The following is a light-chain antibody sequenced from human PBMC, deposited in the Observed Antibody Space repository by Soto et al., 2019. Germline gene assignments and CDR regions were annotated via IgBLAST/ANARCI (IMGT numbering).Light chain of an antibody. CDR1: ESVSHY. CDR3: QEYDNRPPWT. CDR2: HAS. Sequence: EIVMTQSPDTLSVSPGDTATLSCRASESVSHYLAWYQQKPGQPPRLLIYHASIRATGIPARFSGRGSGTEFTLTISSLLSEDFAVYYCQEYDNRPPWTFGQGTRVEIK. J-gene: IGKJ1*01. V-gene: IGKV3-15*01.